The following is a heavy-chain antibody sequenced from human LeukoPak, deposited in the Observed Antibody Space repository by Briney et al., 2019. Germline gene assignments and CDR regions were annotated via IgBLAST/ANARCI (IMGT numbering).Heavy chain of an antibody. J-gene: IGHJ4*02. Sequence: GASVKVSCKASGYTFTGYYMHWVRQAPGQGLEWMGWINPNSGGTNYAQKFQGRVTMTRDTSISTAYMELSRLRSDDTAVYYCARVRGQATRPLGYWGQGTLVTVSS. CDR3: ARVRGQATRPLGY. D-gene: IGHD1-26*01. CDR2: INPNSGGT. CDR1: GYTFTGYY. V-gene: IGHV1-2*02.